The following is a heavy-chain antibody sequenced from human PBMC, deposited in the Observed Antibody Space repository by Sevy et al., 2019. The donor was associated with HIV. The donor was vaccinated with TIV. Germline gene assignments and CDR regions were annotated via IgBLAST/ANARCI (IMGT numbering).Heavy chain of an antibody. V-gene: IGHV1-24*01. J-gene: IGHJ5*01. D-gene: IGHD3-22*01. Sequence: ASVKVSCKVSGYTLTQLSMHWVRQAPGKGLEWMGTFDPEDGEAIYAQKFQVRFTMTEDTSTHTAYMELNSLRSEDTAVSYCATTKDYYDSSGYPFDSRGQGTLVTVSS. CDR3: ATTKDYYDSSGYPFDS. CDR2: FDPEDGEA. CDR1: GYTLTQLS.